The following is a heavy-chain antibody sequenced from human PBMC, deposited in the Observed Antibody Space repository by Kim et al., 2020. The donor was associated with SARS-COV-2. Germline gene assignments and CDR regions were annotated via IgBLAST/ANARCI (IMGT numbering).Heavy chain of an antibody. J-gene: IGHJ4*02. V-gene: IGHV3-23*01. D-gene: IGHD3-3*01. CDR3: AKEPYYDFWSGYYFDY. Sequence: DSAKGRYPIARAHSKNTRYLQMNSLGAEDTAVYYCAKEPYYDFWSGYYFDYWGQGTLVTVSS.